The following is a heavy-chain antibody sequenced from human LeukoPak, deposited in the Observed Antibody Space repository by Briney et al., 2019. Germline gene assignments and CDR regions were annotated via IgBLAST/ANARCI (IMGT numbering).Heavy chain of an antibody. CDR2: IYHSGST. J-gene: IGHJ4*02. CDR1: GYSISSGYY. V-gene: IGHV4-38-2*02. D-gene: IGHD3-22*01. CDR3: AREALRPTYYYDSSGYYPY. Sequence: PSETLSLTCTVSGYSISSGYYWGWIRQPPGKGLEWIGSIYHSGSTYYNPSLKSRVTISVDTSKNQFSLKLSSVTAADTAVYYCAREALRPTYYYDSSGYYPYWGQGTLVTVSS.